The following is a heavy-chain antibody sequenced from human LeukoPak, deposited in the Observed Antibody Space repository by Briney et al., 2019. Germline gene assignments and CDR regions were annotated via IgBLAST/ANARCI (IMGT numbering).Heavy chain of an antibody. D-gene: IGHD4-17*01. J-gene: IGHJ4*02. CDR3: ATLGDYVYFDY. Sequence: ASVKVSCKASGGTFSSYAISWVRQAPGQGLEWMGGFDPEDGEIIYAQKFQGRVTMTEDTSTDTAYMELSSLRSEDTAVYYCATLGDYVYFDYWGQGTLVTVSS. V-gene: IGHV1-24*01. CDR1: GGTFSSYA. CDR2: FDPEDGEI.